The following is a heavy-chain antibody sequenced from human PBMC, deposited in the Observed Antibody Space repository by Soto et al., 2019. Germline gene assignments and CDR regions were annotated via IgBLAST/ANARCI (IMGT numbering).Heavy chain of an antibody. CDR3: ARGRYSSGWAGKNWFDP. CDR1: GYTFTGYY. CDR2: INPNSGGT. D-gene: IGHD6-19*01. J-gene: IGHJ5*02. V-gene: IGHV1-2*04. Sequence: ASVKVSCKASGYTFTGYYMHWVRQAPGQGLEWMGWINPNSGGTNYAQKFQGWVTMTRDTSISTAYMELSRLRSDDTAVYYCARGRYSSGWAGKNWFDPWGQGTLVTVSS.